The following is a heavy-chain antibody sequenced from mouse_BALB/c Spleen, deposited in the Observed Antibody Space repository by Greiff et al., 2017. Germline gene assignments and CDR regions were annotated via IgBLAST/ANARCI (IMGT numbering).Heavy chain of an antibody. Sequence: EVQGVESGGGLVQPGGSRKLSCAASGFTFSSFGMHWVRQAPEKGLEWVAYISSGSSTIYYADTVKGRFTISRDNPKNTLFLQMTILRSEDTAMYYCARSLITTVAYAMDYWGQGTSVTVSS. CDR2: ISSGSSTI. CDR1: GFTFSSFG. J-gene: IGHJ4*01. V-gene: IGHV5-17*02. CDR3: ARSLITTVAYAMDY. D-gene: IGHD1-1*01.